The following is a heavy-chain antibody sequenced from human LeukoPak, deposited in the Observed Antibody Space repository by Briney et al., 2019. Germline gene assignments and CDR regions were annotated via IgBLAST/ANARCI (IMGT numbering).Heavy chain of an antibody. D-gene: IGHD6-13*01. CDR1: GGSISSYY. CDR2: IYYSGST. CDR3: AREAPRTGSSWLNFDY. J-gene: IGHJ4*02. V-gene: IGHV4-59*01. Sequence: ETLSLTCSVSGGSISSYYWSWIRQPPGKGLEWIGYIYYSGSTNYNPSLKSRVTISVDTSKNQFSLKLSSVTAADTAVYYCAREAPRTGSSWLNFDYWGQGTLVTVSS.